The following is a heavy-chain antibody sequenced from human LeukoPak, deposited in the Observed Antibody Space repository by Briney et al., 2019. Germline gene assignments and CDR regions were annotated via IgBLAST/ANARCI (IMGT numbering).Heavy chain of an antibody. D-gene: IGHD1-14*01. V-gene: IGHV3-49*03. CDR3: TREVDGTALIFDY. CDR1: GFTFGDYD. J-gene: IGHJ4*02. CDR2: IRSRIFGGTT. Sequence: PGGSLRLSCSASGFTFGDYDLSWSRQAPGKGLEWVGFIRSRIFGGTTEYAASVKGRFTISRDDSRGIAHLQMTRLKTDDTAVYYCTREVDGTALIFDYWGPGTLVTVSS.